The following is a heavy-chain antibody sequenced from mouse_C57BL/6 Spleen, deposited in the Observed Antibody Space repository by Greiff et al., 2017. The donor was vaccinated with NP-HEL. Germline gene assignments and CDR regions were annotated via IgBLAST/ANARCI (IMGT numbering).Heavy chain of an antibody. V-gene: IGHV1-82*01. D-gene: IGHD2-5*01. Sequence: QVQLQESGPELVKPGASVKISCKASGYAFSSSWMNWVKQRPGKGLEWIGRIYPGDGDTNYNGKFKGKATLTADKSSSTAYMQLSSLTSEDSAVYFCARKHYCSNRLYAMDYWGQGTSVTVSS. J-gene: IGHJ4*01. CDR2: IYPGDGDT. CDR1: GYAFSSSW. CDR3: ARKHYCSNRLYAMDY.